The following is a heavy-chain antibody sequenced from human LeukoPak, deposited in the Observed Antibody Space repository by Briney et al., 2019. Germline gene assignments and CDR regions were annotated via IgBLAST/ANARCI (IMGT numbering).Heavy chain of an antibody. CDR2: IYSGGST. V-gene: IGHV3-53*01. CDR1: GFTFSSYG. D-gene: IGHD6-13*01. CDR3: ARDLGSSSWYDY. Sequence: GGSLRLSCAASGFTFSSYGMHWVRQAPGKGLEWVSVIYSGGSTYYADSVKGRFTISRDNSKNTLYLQMNSLRAEDTAVYYCARDLGSSSWYDYWGQGTLVTVSS. J-gene: IGHJ4*02.